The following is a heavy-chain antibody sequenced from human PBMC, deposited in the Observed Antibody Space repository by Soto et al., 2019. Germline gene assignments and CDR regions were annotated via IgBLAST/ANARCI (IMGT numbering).Heavy chain of an antibody. CDR3: ARSGSCSSDFDH. CDR1: HSSANSDPCC. Sequence: SLRRSLPWTVCHSSANSDPCCWTCIRHNPGKGLEWIGYIYSKGNTYYRRSLKSWVSISLDTPQNHFSLRLNSMTAADAAVYYCARSGSCSSDFDHCGQRNMVT. J-gene: IGHJ4*01. V-gene: IGHV4-31*02. CDR2: IYSKGNT. D-gene: IGHD6-13*01.